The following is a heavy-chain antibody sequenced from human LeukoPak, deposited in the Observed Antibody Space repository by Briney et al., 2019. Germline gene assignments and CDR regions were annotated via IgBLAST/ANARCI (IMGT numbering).Heavy chain of an antibody. V-gene: IGHV3-48*04. CDR2: ISSSSSTI. CDR1: GFTFSSYS. CDR3: ARSPGYSSGWYDY. J-gene: IGHJ4*02. Sequence: GGSLRLSCAASGFTFSSYSMNWVRQAPGKGLEWVSYISSSSSTIYYADSVKGRFTISRDNAKNSLYLQMNSLRAEDTAMYYCARSPGYSSGWYDYWGQGTLVTVSS. D-gene: IGHD6-19*01.